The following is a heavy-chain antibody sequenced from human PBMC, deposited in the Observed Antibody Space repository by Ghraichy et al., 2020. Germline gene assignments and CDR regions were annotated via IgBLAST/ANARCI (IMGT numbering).Heavy chain of an antibody. CDR3: ARRYCSGGSCFHYYGMDV. CDR1: GFTFSSYW. CDR2: IKQDGSEK. J-gene: IGHJ6*02. D-gene: IGHD2-15*01. Sequence: GGSLRLSCAASGFTFSSYWMSWVRQAPGKGLEWVANIKQDGSEKYYVDSVKGRFTISRDNSKSSLYLQLNSLRAEDTAVYYCARRYCSGGSCFHYYGMDVWGQGTTVIVSS. V-gene: IGHV3-7*01.